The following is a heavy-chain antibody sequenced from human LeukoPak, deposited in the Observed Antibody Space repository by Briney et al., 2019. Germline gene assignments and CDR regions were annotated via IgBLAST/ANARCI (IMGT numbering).Heavy chain of an antibody. CDR3: ARANCRDGYNKNQYYYYYGMDV. Sequence: PSETLSLTCTVSGGSISSYYWSWIRQPPGKGLEWIGYIYYSGCTNYNPSLKSRVTISVDTSKNQFSLKLSSVTAADTAVYYCARANCRDGYNKNQYYYYYGMDVWGQGATVTVSS. V-gene: IGHV4-59*08. CDR2: IYYSGCT. J-gene: IGHJ6*02. CDR1: GGSISSYY. D-gene: IGHD5-24*01.